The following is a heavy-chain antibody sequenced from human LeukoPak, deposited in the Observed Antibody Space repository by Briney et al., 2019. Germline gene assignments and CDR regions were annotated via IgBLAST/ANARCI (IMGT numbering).Heavy chain of an antibody. CDR3: TTEDDGSGYYYVGRLGY. V-gene: IGHV3-21*03. CDR1: GFTFSSYS. J-gene: IGHJ4*02. D-gene: IGHD3-22*01. Sequence: GGSLRLSCAASGFTFSSYSMNWVRQAPGKGLEWVSSISSSSSYIYYADSVKGRFTISRDNAKNSLYLQMNSLKTEDTAVYYCTTEDDGSGYYYVGRLGYWGQGTLVTVSS. CDR2: ISSSSSYI.